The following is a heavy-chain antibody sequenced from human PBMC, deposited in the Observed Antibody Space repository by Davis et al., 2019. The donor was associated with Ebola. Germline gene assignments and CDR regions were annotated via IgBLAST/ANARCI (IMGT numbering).Heavy chain of an antibody. Sequence: PSETLSLTCTVSGGSISSGGYYWSWIRQHPGKGLEWIGYIYYSGSTYYNPSLKSRVTISVDTSKNQFSLKLSSVTAADTAVYYCARVYWYDSSAYSYLDSWGQGALVTVSS. CDR1: GGSISSGGYY. CDR3: ARVYWYDSSAYSYLDS. CDR2: IYYSGST. D-gene: IGHD3-22*01. J-gene: IGHJ4*02. V-gene: IGHV4-31*03.